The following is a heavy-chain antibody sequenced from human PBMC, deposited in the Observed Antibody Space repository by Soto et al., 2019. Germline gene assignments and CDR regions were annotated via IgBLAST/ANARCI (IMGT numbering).Heavy chain of an antibody. D-gene: IGHD3-9*01. CDR3: ARTTAHYDVMTGYYMDAFDI. CDR2: IYYSGST. J-gene: IGHJ3*02. V-gene: IGHV4-59*12. Sequence: PSETLSLTCTVSGGSISSYYWSWIRQPPGKGLEWIGYIYYSGSTYYNPSLKSRVTISVDTSKNQFSLKLSSVTAADTAVYYCARTTAHYDVMTGYYMDAFDIWGQGTMVTVSS. CDR1: GGSISSYY.